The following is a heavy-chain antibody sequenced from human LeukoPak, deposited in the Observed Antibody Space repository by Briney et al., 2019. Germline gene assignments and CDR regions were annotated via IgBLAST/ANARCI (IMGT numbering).Heavy chain of an antibody. CDR1: GFTFSSYE. CDR2: IRSSGNTI. J-gene: IGHJ4*02. D-gene: IGHD2-15*01. V-gene: IGHV3-48*03. Sequence: GESLRLSCAASGFTFSSYEMNWVRQAPGKGLEWLSYIRSSGNTIYYADSVKGRFTISRDNAKNSLYLQMDSLRAEDTAVYYCARDGCSDGSCEDWGQGTLVTVSS. CDR3: ARDGCSDGSCED.